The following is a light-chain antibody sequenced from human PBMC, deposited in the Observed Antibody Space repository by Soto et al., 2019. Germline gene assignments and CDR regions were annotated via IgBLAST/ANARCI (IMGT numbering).Light chain of an antibody. CDR1: SSDVGGYNY. CDR2: DVS. CDR3: SSYTSSSTLYV. V-gene: IGLV2-14*01. Sequence: QSALTQPASVSGSPGQSITISCTGTSSDVGGYNYVSWYQQHPCKAPKLMIYDVSNRPSGVSNRFSGSKSGNTASLTISGLQAEDEADYYCSSYTSSSTLYVFGTGTKVTVL. J-gene: IGLJ1*01.